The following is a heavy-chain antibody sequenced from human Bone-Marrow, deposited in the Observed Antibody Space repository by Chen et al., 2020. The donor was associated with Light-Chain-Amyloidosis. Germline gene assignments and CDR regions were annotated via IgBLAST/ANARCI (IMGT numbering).Heavy chain of an antibody. D-gene: IGHD1-26*01. V-gene: IGHV3-21*01. J-gene: IGHJ4*02. CDR1: GFTFSSYT. CDR2: ISRGSGHI. CDR3: ARGGSYYYFDY. Sequence: EVQLGESGGGLVKPGGSLRLSCVASGFTFSSYTMNWVRQTPGRGLEWVSSISRGSGHIYSADSMRGRFTISRDNANNSLYLQMNNLSAEYTAVYYCARGGSYYYFDYWGQGILVTVSS.